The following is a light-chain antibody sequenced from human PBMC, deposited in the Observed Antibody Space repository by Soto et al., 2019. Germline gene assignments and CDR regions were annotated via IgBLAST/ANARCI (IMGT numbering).Light chain of an antibody. V-gene: IGKV3-15*01. CDR2: TTS. Sequence: EVVMTQSPATLSVSPGERATLSCRASQSVNSYLAWYQQKPVQPPRLLIYTTSSRATGVPARFSGSGSGTEFTLTISSLQSEDFAVYYCQQFNSWPYTFGQGTKLEIK. CDR3: QQFNSWPYT. CDR1: QSVNSY. J-gene: IGKJ2*01.